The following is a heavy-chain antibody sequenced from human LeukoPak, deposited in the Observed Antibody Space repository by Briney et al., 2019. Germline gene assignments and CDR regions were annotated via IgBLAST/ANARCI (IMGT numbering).Heavy chain of an antibody. CDR3: AKDPSSGYSYGYG. D-gene: IGHD5-18*01. V-gene: IGHV3-30*18. CDR1: GFTFSSYG. Sequence: GGSLRLSCAASGFTFSSYGMHWVRQAPGKGLEWVAVISYDGSNKYYADSVKGRFTISRDNSKNTLYLQMNGLRAEDTAVYYCAKDPSSGYSYGYGWGQGTLVTVSS. CDR2: ISYDGSNK. J-gene: IGHJ4*02.